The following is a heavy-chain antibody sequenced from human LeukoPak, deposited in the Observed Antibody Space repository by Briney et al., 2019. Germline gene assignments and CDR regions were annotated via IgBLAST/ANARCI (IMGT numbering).Heavy chain of an antibody. D-gene: IGHD3-22*01. Sequence: GGSLRLSCAASGFTFSNYAMSWVRQAPGKGLEWVSGISGSGGSTYYADSVKGRRTISRDNSKNTLYLQMDSLRAEDTAVYYCAKVGIRISLIVVVFTTADDWYFDLWGRGTLVTVSS. CDR1: GFTFSNYA. J-gene: IGHJ2*01. CDR3: AKVGIRISLIVVVFTTADDWYFDL. V-gene: IGHV3-23*01. CDR2: ISGSGGST.